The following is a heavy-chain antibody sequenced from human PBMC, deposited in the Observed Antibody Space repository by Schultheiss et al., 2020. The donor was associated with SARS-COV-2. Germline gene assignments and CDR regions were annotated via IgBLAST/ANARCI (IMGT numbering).Heavy chain of an antibody. CDR2: IYHSGST. D-gene: IGHD2-15*01. J-gene: IGHJ4*02. CDR1: GGSISSSSYY. Sequence: SETLSLTCTVSGGSISSSSYYWGWIRQPPGKGLEWIGSIYHSGSTNYNPSLKSRVTISVDTSKNQFSLKLSSVTAADTAVYYCARVYCSGGSCYSRYYFDYWGQGTLVTVSS. CDR3: ARVYCSGGSCYSRYYFDY. V-gene: IGHV4-39*07.